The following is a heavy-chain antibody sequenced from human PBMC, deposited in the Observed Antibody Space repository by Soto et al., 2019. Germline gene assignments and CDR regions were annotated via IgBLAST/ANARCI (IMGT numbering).Heavy chain of an antibody. Sequence: SETLSLTCAVYGGSFSGYYWSWIRQPPGKGLEWIGEINHSGSTNYNPSLKSRVTISVDTSKNQFSLKLSSVTAADTAVYYCARRAHHITIFASRHNWFDPWGQGTLVTVSS. V-gene: IGHV4-34*01. CDR2: INHSGST. CDR3: ARRAHHITIFASRHNWFDP. CDR1: GGSFSGYY. J-gene: IGHJ5*02. D-gene: IGHD3-3*01.